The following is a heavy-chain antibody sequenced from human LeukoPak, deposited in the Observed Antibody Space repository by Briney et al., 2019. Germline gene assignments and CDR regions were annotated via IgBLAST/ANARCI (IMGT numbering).Heavy chain of an antibody. D-gene: IGHD2-15*01. CDR1: GFTFSNYA. J-gene: IGHJ4*02. Sequence: GGSLTLSCAASGFTFSNYAMSWVRQAPGKGLEWVSAFSPSGGDTYYADSVKGRFTISRDNSKNMLYLQMNSLRAEDTGVYCCARALRIYYYFDYWGQGTLVTVSS. CDR2: FSPSGGDT. V-gene: IGHV3-23*01. CDR3: ARALRIYYYFDY.